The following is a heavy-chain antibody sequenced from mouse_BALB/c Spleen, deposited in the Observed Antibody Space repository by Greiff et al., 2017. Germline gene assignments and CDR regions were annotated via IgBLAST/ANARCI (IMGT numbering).Heavy chain of an antibody. CDR2: ISSGGGNT. D-gene: IGHD3-2*01. J-gene: IGHJ4*01. V-gene: IGHV5-9*03. Sequence: EVMLVESGGGLVKPGGSLKLSCAASGFTFSSYTMSWVRQTPEKRLEWVATISSGGGNTYYPDSVKGRFTISRDNAKNNLYLQMSSLRSEDTALYYCARKTARATFAMDYWGQGTSVTVSS. CDR3: ARKTARATFAMDY. CDR1: GFTFSSYT.